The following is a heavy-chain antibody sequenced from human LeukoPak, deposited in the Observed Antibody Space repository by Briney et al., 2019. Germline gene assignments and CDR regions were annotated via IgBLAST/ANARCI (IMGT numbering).Heavy chain of an antibody. D-gene: IGHD3-10*01. CDR1: GFTFSSYA. J-gene: IGHJ4*02. V-gene: IGHV3-23*01. CDR3: AGAMTYYYGSGNSY. CDR2: ISGSGGST. Sequence: GSLRLSCAASGFTFSSYAMSWVRQAPGKGLEWVSAISGSGGSTYYADSVKGRFTISRDNSKNALYLQMNSLRAEDTAVYYCAGAMTYYYGSGNSYWGQGTLVTVSS.